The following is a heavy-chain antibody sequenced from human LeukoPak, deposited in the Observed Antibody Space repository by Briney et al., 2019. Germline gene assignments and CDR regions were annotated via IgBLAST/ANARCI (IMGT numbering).Heavy chain of an antibody. V-gene: IGHV3-23*01. Sequence: QPGGSLRLSCAASGFTFSSYAMSWVRQSPGKGLEWVSGISGSGGTTHEADSVKGRFTISRDNSENTLYLQMSSLRVEDTAVYYCAKGVYSTASGAFDIWGQGTMVTVSA. D-gene: IGHD6-6*01. CDR2: ISGSGGTT. J-gene: IGHJ3*02. CDR3: AKGVYSTASGAFDI. CDR1: GFTFSSYA.